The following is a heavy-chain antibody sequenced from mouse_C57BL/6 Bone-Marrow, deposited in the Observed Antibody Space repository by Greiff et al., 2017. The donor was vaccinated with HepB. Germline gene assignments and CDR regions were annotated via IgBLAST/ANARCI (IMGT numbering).Heavy chain of an antibody. D-gene: IGHD3-2*02. Sequence: VQLQESGPGLVKPSQSLFLTCSITGFPITSGYYWIWIRQSPGKPLEWMGYITHSGETFYNPSLQSPISITRETSKNQFFLQLNSMTTEDTAMYYCAGDIDSSGYVAYWGQGTLVTVSA. J-gene: IGHJ3*01. CDR3: AGDIDSSGYVAY. V-gene: IGHV12-3*01. CDR2: ITHSGET. CDR1: GFPITSGYY.